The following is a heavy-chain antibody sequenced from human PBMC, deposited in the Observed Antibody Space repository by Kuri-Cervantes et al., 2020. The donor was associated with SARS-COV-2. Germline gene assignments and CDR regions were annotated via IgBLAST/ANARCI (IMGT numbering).Heavy chain of an antibody. CDR1: GFTFGNYW. Sequence: GGSLRLSCAASGFTFGNYWMHWVRQAPGKGLVWVSRFMSDGTSPSYADSVRGRFTISRDNSKNTLYLQMNSLRAEDTAVYYCAKPATVTTRYWFDPWGQGTLVTVSS. V-gene: IGHV3-74*01. J-gene: IGHJ5*02. D-gene: IGHD4-11*01. CDR2: FMSDGTSP. CDR3: AKPATVTTRYWFDP.